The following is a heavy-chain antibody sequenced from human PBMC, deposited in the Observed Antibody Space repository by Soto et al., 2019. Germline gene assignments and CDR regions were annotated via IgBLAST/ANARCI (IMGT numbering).Heavy chain of an antibody. V-gene: IGHV6-1*01. D-gene: IGHD3-3*01. J-gene: IGHJ3*02. CDR1: GDSVSSNSAA. CDR3: AIYLGFLETDAFDI. Sequence: PSQTLSLTCAISGDSVSSNSAAWNWIRQSPSRGLEWLGRTYYRSKWYNDYAVSVKSRITINPDTSKNQFSLQLNSVTPEDTAVYYCAIYLGFLETDAFDIWGQGIMVNVSS. CDR2: TYYRSKWYN.